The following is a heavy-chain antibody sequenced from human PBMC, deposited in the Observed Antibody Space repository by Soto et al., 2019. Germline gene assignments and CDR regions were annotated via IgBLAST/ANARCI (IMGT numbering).Heavy chain of an antibody. CDR3: AKDGKRDIAAREYYYYGMDV. V-gene: IGHV3-30*18. Sequence: GGSLRLSCAASGFTFSSYGMHWVRQAPGKGLEWVAVISYDGSNKYYADSVKGRFTISRDNSKNTLYLQMNSLRAEDTAVYYCAKDGKRDIAAREYYYYGMDVWGQGTTVTVSS. CDR1: GFTFSSYG. D-gene: IGHD6-6*01. CDR2: ISYDGSNK. J-gene: IGHJ6*02.